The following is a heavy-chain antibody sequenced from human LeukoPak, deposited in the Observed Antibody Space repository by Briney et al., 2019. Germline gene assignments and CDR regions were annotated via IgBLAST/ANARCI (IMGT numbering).Heavy chain of an antibody. Sequence: GRSLRLSCAASGFTFDDYAMHWVRHAPGKGLEWVSGISWNSGSIGYADSVKGRFTISRDNAKNSLYLQMNGLRAEDTALYYCAKAMSSAAIIGNWFDPWGQGTLVTVSS. V-gene: IGHV3-9*01. J-gene: IGHJ5*02. CDR3: AKAMSSAAIIGNWFDP. D-gene: IGHD2-2*01. CDR2: ISWNSGSI. CDR1: GFTFDDYA.